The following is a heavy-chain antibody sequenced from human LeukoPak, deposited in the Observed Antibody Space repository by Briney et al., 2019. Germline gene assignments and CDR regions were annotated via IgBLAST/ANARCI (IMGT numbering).Heavy chain of an antibody. CDR2: IYYSGST. CDR1: GGSISSYY. V-gene: IGHV4-59*08. CDR3: ARHSSVAGKDNWFDP. J-gene: IGHJ5*02. D-gene: IGHD4-23*01. Sequence: PSKTLSLTCPVSGGSISSYYWSWIRQPPGKGLEWVGYIYYSGSTNYNPSLRSRVTISVDTSKNQFSLKLSSVTAADTAVYYCARHSSVAGKDNWFDPWGQGTLVTVSS.